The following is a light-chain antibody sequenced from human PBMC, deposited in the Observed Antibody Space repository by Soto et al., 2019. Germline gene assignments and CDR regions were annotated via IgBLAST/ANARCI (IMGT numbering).Light chain of an antibody. J-gene: IGKJ1*01. CDR2: GAS. Sequence: IVLTQSPGTLSLSPGERATLSCRASQSVSSNYLAWYQQKPGQAPRLLIYGASSRATGLPDRFSRSGSGTDFTLTISRLEPEDFAVYYCQQYGSSPPEKTFGQGTKVEIK. CDR1: QSVSSNY. V-gene: IGKV3-20*01. CDR3: QQYGSSPPEKT.